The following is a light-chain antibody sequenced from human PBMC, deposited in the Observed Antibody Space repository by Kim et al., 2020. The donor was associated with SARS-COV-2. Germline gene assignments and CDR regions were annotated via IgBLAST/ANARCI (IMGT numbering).Light chain of an antibody. CDR1: QSIRRSY. J-gene: IGKJ2*01. CDR3: QNYNGSPDT. V-gene: IGKV3-20*01. Sequence: EIVLTQSPGTLSLSPGEGATLSCRASQSIRRSYLDWYQQKPGQTPRLLIYGASNMAADIPDRFSGTGSGTDFILTINRLEPEDFAVYYCQNYNGSPDTFGQGTKLE. CDR2: GAS.